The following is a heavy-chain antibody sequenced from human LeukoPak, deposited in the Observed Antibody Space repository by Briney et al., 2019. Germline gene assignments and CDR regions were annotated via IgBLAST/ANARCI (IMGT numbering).Heavy chain of an antibody. Sequence: PGGSLRLSCTTSGFAFSNYAMNCVRQAPGKGPEWVSGISGFNTHYADSVKGRFTIFRDNSKNVLYLQMDRLRAEDTSVYSCAKDVCTSPRCLLYFDSWGQGTLVTVSS. V-gene: IGHV3-23*01. CDR2: ISGFNT. CDR1: GFAFSNYA. D-gene: IGHD2-8*01. J-gene: IGHJ4*02. CDR3: AKDVCTSPRCLLYFDS.